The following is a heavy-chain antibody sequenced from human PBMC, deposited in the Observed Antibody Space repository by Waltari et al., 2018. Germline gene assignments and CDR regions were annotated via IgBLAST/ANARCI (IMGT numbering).Heavy chain of an antibody. CDR3: AVHLYDFWSGYSLNWFDP. CDR2: IYHSGST. Sequence: QVQLQESGPGLVKPSETLSLTCAVSGYSISSGYSWGWIRQPPGKGLAWIGSIYHSGSTYYNPSLKSRVTISVDTSKNQFSLKLSSVTAADTAVYYCAVHLYDFWSGYSLNWFDPWGQGTLVTVSS. D-gene: IGHD3-3*01. J-gene: IGHJ5*02. CDR1: GYSISSGYS. V-gene: IGHV4-38-2*01.